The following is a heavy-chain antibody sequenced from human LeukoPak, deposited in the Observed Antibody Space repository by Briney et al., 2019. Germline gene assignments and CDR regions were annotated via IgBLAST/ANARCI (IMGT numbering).Heavy chain of an antibody. V-gene: IGHV3-7*05. CDR3: ARGSAQDYFDY. J-gene: IGHJ4*02. Sequence: GGSLRLSCAASGFTFSTYWMSWVRQAPGKGLEWVANMDQDGTEKNYVDSVKGRFTISRDNAKNSLYLQMNSLRAEDTAVYYCARGSAQDYFDYWGQGTLVTVSS. CDR2: MDQDGTEK. CDR1: GFTFSTYW.